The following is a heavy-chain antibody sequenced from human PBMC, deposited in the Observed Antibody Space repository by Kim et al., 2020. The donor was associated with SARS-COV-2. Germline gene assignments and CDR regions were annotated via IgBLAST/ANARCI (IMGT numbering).Heavy chain of an antibody. V-gene: IGHV3-53*04. D-gene: IGHD6-19*01. CDR3: AREGIAVAATEYYYGMDV. CDR1: GFTVSSNY. J-gene: IGHJ6*02. CDR2: IYSGGST. Sequence: GGSLRLSCAASGFTVSSNYMSWVRQAPGKGLEWVSVIYSGGSTYYADSVKGRFTISRHNSKNTLYLQMNSLRAEDTAVYYCAREGIAVAATEYYYGMDVWGQGTTVTVSS.